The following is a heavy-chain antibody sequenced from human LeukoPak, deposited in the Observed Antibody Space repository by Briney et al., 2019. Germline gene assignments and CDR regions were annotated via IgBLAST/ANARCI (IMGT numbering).Heavy chain of an antibody. J-gene: IGHJ5*02. CDR3: ARGSSNIAARNNCFDP. CDR1: GFTFSIYN. CDR2: ITSSSAYT. Sequence: GGSLRLSCAASGFTFSIYNMNWVRQAPGKALEWVSSITSSSAYTYYADSVKGRYTISRDNAQNSLYLQMNSLRAEDTAVYYCARGSSNIAARNNCFDPWGQGTLVTVSS. D-gene: IGHD6-6*01. V-gene: IGHV3-21*01.